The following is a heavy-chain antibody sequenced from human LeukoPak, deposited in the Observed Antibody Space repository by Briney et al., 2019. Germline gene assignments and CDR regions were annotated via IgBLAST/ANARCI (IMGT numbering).Heavy chain of an antibody. CDR3: ARDTEWEKNPDYFDY. D-gene: IGHD1-26*01. CDR1: GGTFSRYA. CDR2: IIPIFGTA. Sequence: SVKVSCKASGGTFSRYAISWVRQAPGQGLEWMGGIIPIFGTANYAQKVQGRVTMTTDTSTSTAYMELRSLRSDDTAVYYCARDTEWEKNPDYFDYWGQGTLVTVSS. J-gene: IGHJ4*02. V-gene: IGHV1-69*05.